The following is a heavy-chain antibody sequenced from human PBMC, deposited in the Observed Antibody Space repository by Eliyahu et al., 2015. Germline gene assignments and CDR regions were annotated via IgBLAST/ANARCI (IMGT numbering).Heavy chain of an antibody. CDR2: INHSGST. Sequence: QVQLQQWGAGXLKPSETLSLTCAXYGXSFSGYYXSWIRHPPGKGLEWIGEINHSGSTNXNPSLKSRVTIXVDTSKNQFSLXLSSVXAADTAVYYCARGRKDIVVVVAAKRRNWFDPWGQGTLVTVSS. CDR1: GXSFSGYY. D-gene: IGHD2-15*01. V-gene: IGHV4-34*01. J-gene: IGHJ5*02. CDR3: ARGRKDIVVVVAAKRRNWFDP.